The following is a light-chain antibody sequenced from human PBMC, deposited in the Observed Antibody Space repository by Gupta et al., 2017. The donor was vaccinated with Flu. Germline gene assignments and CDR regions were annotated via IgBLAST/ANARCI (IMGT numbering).Light chain of an antibody. CDR1: QSVNNNL. Sequence: IVLTQSPGTLSLSPGERATLACRASQSVNNNLLTWYQQKPGLAPRLLIYGVSIRSTGIPDRYSGSGSATDFSLTILRLVPEDFAVYYCHQECISGYSFGQGTKLEIK. CDR2: GVS. CDR3: HQECISGYS. J-gene: IGKJ2*03. V-gene: IGKV3-20*01.